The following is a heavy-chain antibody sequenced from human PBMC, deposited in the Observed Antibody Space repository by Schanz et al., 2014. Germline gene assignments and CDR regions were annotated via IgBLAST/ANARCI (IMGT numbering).Heavy chain of an antibody. J-gene: IGHJ4*02. CDR1: GFTFSTYW. CDR2: ITYSGGST. D-gene: IGHD2-2*01. V-gene: IGHV3-11*01. CDR3: AKVAPAATYLDS. Sequence: VQLVESGGGLVKPGGSLRLSCAASGFTFSTYWMHWVRQAPGKGLEWVSITYSGGSTYYADSVKGRFTISRDNAKNSLFLQMNSLSAEDTAVYYCAKVAPAATYLDSWGLGTLVTVSS.